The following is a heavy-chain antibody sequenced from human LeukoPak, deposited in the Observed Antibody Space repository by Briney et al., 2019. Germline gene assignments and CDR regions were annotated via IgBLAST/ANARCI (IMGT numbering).Heavy chain of an antibody. D-gene: IGHD2-15*01. J-gene: IGHJ5*02. CDR3: TRDRGTYNWFDP. CDR2: IDKKDNLYAT. Sequence: PGASLKLYCAASGFTFSGSAVHWVRQSYGKGLELVVHIDKKDNLYATAYAESVKGRFTISRDDSKDTAFLHMDSLKTEDTALYYCTRDRGTYNWFDPWGQGTLVTVSS. V-gene: IGHV3-73*01. CDR1: GFTFSGSA.